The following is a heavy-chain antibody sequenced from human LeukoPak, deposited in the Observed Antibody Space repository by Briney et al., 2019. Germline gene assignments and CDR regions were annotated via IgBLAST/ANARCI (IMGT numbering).Heavy chain of an antibody. CDR1: GFTFRRYS. D-gene: IGHD3-9*01. Sequence: GALRLSCGASGFTFRRYSMNWVRQAPGEGLEGVSSISSSGDYIYYADSVKGRFTISRDSAKSSLFLQMNSLRAEDTAVYYCAGVLYFDWLDAYWGQGTLVTVSS. V-gene: IGHV3-21*01. CDR3: AGVLYFDWLDAY. CDR2: ISSSGDYI. J-gene: IGHJ4*02.